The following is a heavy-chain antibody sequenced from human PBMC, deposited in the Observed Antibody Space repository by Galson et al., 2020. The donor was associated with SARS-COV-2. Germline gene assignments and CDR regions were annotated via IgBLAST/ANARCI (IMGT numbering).Heavy chain of an antibody. CDR3: ARDDVYYYDSSEYMDV. CDR1: GFTFSSYS. CDR2: ISSSSSYI. D-gene: IGHD3-22*01. V-gene: IGHV3-21*01. Sequence: RGSLRLSCAASGFTFSSYSMNWVRQAPGKGLEWDPSISSSSSYIYYADSVKGRFTISRDNAKNSLYLQMNSLRAEDTAVYYCARDDVYYYDSSEYMDVWGKGTTVTVSS. J-gene: IGHJ6*03.